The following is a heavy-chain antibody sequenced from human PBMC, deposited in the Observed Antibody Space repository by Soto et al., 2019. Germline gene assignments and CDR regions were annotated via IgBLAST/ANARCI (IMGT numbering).Heavy chain of an antibody. V-gene: IGHV4-39*02. J-gene: IGHJ4*02. D-gene: IGHD4-17*01. CDR2: IYYSGST. CDR3: AREDYGDFYAMYDY. Sequence: GILRTSSYFVGWLRQPPGKGLEWIGSIYYSGSTYYNPSLKSRVTISVDTSKNQFSLKLSSVTAADTAVYYCAREDYGDFYAMYDYWGQVSLLTVS. CDR1: GILRTSSYF.